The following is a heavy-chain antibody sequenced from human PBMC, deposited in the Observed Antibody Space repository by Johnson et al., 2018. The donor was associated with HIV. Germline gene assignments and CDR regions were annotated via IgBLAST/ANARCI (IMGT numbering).Heavy chain of an antibody. Sequence: VHLVESGGGVVQPGRSLRLSCAASGFTFSSYGMHWVRQAPGKGLEWVSAISGTGGTTYYADSVRGRFSISRDNSKNTLYLQMDSLRAEDTAVYYCAKHNGNSLYWYAFDIWGQGTMVTVSS. CDR2: ISGTGGTT. V-gene: IGHV3-23*04. D-gene: IGHD5/OR15-5a*01. CDR3: AKHNGNSLYWYAFDI. J-gene: IGHJ3*02. CDR1: GFTFSSYG.